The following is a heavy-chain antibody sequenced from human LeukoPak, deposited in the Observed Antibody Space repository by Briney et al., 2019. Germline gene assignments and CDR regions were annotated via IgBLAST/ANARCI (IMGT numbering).Heavy chain of an antibody. J-gene: IGHJ3*02. CDR3: ARHRRNYDILTGYYAGPLDI. Sequence: SETLSLTCTVSGGSITSSSYYWGWIRQPPGKGLEWIGSMSYSGGTYYNPSLKSRLTISLHTSKNQFSLRLSSVTAADTAVYYCARHRRNYDILTGYYAGPLDIWGQGTMVTVSS. CDR2: MSYSGGT. CDR1: GGSITSSSYY. D-gene: IGHD3-9*01. V-gene: IGHV4-39*01.